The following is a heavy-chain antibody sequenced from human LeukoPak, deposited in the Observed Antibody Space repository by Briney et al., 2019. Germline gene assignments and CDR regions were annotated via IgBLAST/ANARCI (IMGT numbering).Heavy chain of an antibody. CDR1: GFIFSSFE. V-gene: IGHV3-48*03. D-gene: IGHD6-13*01. J-gene: IGHJ4*02. Sequence: GGSLRLSCAASGFIFSSFEMNWVRQAPGKGLEWVSYINSGGSTVYYADSVKGRFTVSRDNAKNSLYLQLNSLRAEDTAIYYWARDQGYTTSWYDYLGQGTLVSVSS. CDR3: ARDQGYTTSWYDY. CDR2: INSGGSTV.